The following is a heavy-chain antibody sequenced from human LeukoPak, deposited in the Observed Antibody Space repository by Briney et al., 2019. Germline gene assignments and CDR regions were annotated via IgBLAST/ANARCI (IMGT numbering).Heavy chain of an antibody. V-gene: IGHV1-69*06. CDR1: GGTFSSYA. CDR2: IIPIFGTA. CDR3: ARDLPSGWHIFDY. Sequence: SVKVSCKASGGTFSSYAISWVRQAPGQGLEWMGGIIPIFGTANYAQKFQGRVTITADKSTSTAYMELSSLRSEDTAVYYCARDLPSGWHIFDYWGQGTLVTVSS. J-gene: IGHJ4*02. D-gene: IGHD6-19*01.